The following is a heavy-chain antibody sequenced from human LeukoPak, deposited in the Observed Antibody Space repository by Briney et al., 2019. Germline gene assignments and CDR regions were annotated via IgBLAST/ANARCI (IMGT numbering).Heavy chain of an antibody. CDR2: INPNNGGT. CDR1: GYTFTGYH. J-gene: IGHJ4*02. Sequence: ASVKVSCKASGYTFTGYHMHWVRQAPGQGLEWMGWINPNNGGTNYAQKFQGRVTMTMDKSISTAYMELSRLRSDDTAVYDCARLSSTSSYPTDYWGQGTLVTVSS. CDR3: ARLSSTSSYPTDY. D-gene: IGHD2-2*01. V-gene: IGHV1-2*02.